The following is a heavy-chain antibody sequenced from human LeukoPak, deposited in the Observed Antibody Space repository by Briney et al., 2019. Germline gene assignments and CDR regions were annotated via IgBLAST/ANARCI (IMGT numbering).Heavy chain of an antibody. CDR3: VKTFRYCSGGSCQDY. J-gene: IGHJ4*02. CDR2: ISYDGSSK. CDR1: GFTFSSYG. Sequence: GGSLRLSCAASGFTFSSYGMHWVRQAPGKGLEWVAVISYDGSSKYYADSVKGRFTISRDNSKNTLYLQMSSLRAEDTAVYYCVKTFRYCSGGSCQDYWGQGTLVTVSS. D-gene: IGHD2-15*01. V-gene: IGHV3-30*18.